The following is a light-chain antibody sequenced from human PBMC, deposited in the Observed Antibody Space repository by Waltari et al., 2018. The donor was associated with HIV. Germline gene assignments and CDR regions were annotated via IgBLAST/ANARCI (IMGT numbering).Light chain of an antibody. CDR3: CSFAGTYTI. J-gene: IGLJ2*01. V-gene: IGLV2-11*01. Sequence: QSALTQPLSVSGSPGQSVTISCTGTYSDVGDYHYVSWYQQHTGKATKLLIDDVSQRPSGVPDRCSGSKYGNTASLTISGLQADDDADYYCCSFAGTYTIFGGGTKLTVL. CDR1: YSDVGDYHY. CDR2: DVS.